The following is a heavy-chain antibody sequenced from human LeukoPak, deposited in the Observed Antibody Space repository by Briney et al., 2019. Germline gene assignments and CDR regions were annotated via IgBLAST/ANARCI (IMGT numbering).Heavy chain of an antibody. D-gene: IGHD2-15*01. CDR1: GFTLSDYW. Sequence: GGSLRLSCAASGFTLSDYWMHWVRQTPGKGLGWVSHITNDGSSTNYADPVKGRFTISRDSAKNTLYLQMNSLRAEETAVYYCARGGVVAAFHYWGQGTLVTVSS. CDR3: ARGGVVAAFHY. CDR2: ITNDGSST. V-gene: IGHV3-74*01. J-gene: IGHJ4*02.